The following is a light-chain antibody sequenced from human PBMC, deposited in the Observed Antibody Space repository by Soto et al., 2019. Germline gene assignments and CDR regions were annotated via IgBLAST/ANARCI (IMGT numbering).Light chain of an antibody. Sequence: EVVMTQSPATLSVSPGERVTLSCRSSQSVADNLAWFQQKPGQAPRILIFGASGRATGIPARFSGSGSGTDFTLTSSSLEPADFGVYYCQQRHNWPITFGQGTRLEIK. V-gene: IGKV3D-15*01. CDR1: QSVADN. CDR3: QQRHNWPIT. CDR2: GAS. J-gene: IGKJ5*01.